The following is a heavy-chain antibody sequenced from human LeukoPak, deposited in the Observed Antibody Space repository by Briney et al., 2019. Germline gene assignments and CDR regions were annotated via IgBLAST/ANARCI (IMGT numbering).Heavy chain of an antibody. CDR1: GFTFDDYG. V-gene: IGHV3-9*01. J-gene: IGHJ3*02. CDR2: ISWDSGTI. D-gene: IGHD1-26*01. CDR3: AKVSGSYGTGAFDI. Sequence: PGGSLRLSCAASGFTFDDYGMHWVRQPPGKGLEWVSGISWDSGTIAYADSVKGRFTVSRDNAKNSLYLQMNSLRADDTALYYCAKVSGSYGTGAFDIWGQGRMVSVSS.